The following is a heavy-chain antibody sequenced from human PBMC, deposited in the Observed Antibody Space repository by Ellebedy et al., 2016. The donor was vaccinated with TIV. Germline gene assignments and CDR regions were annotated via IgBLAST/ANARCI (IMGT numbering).Heavy chain of an antibody. CDR3: ARGGAYCIVNSCHFDS. D-gene: IGHD2-2*01. V-gene: IGHV1-18*04. CDR2: VSGYDAST. CDR1: GYTFSSYA. Sequence: AASVKVSCKASGYTFSSYAISWVRQAPGQGLEWMGWVSGYDASTKYAQKLQGRVTMTIDTSTSTDYMELRSLRSDDTAVYYCARGGAYCIVNSCHFDSWGQGTLVTVSS. J-gene: IGHJ4*02.